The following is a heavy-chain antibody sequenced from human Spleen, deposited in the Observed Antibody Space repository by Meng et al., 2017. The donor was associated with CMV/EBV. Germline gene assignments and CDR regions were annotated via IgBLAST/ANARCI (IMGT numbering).Heavy chain of an antibody. CDR1: GFTFRDYY. CDR2: INTSSTI. Sequence: LSLTCAASGFTFRDYYMNWVRQAPGKGLEWVSSINTSSTIYCADAVKGRFTISRDNAKNSLYLQMNSLTADDTAVYYCARELSTSWYDYWGQGTLVTVSS. D-gene: IGHD6-13*01. CDR3: ARELSTSWYDY. J-gene: IGHJ4*02. V-gene: IGHV3-69-1*01.